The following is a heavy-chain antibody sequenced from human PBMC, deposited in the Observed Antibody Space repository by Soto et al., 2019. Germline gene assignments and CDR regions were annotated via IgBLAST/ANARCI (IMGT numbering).Heavy chain of an antibody. Sequence: EVQLVESGGGLVQPGGSLRLSCAASGFIFSDHYMDWVRQAPGKGLEWVGRIRPNSYTTEYAASVKGRFTISRDDSKNSLFLQMDSLKTEDTAVYDCAGSRSSTTGFDYWGQGTLVTVSS. CDR2: IRPNSYTT. CDR1: GFIFSDHY. J-gene: IGHJ4*02. V-gene: IGHV3-72*01. CDR3: AGSRSSTTGFDY. D-gene: IGHD1-1*01.